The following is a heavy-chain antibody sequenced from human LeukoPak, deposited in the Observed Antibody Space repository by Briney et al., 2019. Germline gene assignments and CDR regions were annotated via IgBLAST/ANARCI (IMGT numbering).Heavy chain of an antibody. CDR2: INTDGSST. CDR3: ARERRELRPPYAFDI. CDR1: GFTFSSYW. Sequence: PGGSLRLSCAASGFTFSSYWMHWVRQAPGKGLVWVSRINTDGSSTSYADSVKGRFTISRDNAKNTLYLQMNSLRAEDTAVYYCARERRELRPPYAFDIWGQGTMVTVSS. D-gene: IGHD1-26*01. J-gene: IGHJ3*02. V-gene: IGHV3-74*01.